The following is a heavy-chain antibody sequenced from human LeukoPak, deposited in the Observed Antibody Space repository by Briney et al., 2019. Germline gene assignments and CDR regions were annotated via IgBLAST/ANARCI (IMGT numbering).Heavy chain of an antibody. J-gene: IGHJ4*02. D-gene: IGHD3-3*01. Sequence: GGSLRLSCAASGFTFSSYAMSWVRQAPGKGLEWVSAISGSGGSTYYADSVKGRFTISRDNSKNTLYLQMNGLRAEDTAVYYCAKIYYDFWSGYKPPYYFDYWGQGTLVTVSS. CDR2: ISGSGGST. V-gene: IGHV3-23*01. CDR3: AKIYYDFWSGYKPPYYFDY. CDR1: GFTFSSYA.